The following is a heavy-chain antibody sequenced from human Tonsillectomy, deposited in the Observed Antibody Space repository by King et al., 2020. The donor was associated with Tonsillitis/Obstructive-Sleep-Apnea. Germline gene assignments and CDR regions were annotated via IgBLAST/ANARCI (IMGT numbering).Heavy chain of an antibody. D-gene: IGHD1-26*01. CDR3: ARGGWELLSYYYMDV. V-gene: IGHV4-34*01. J-gene: IGHJ6*03. CDR2: INHSGST. CDR1: GGSFSGYY. Sequence: VQLQQWGAGLLKPSETLSLTCAVYGGSFSGYYWSWIRQPPGKGLEWIGEINHSGSTNYNPSLKSRVTMSVDTSKNQFSLNLSSVNAADTAVYYCARGGWELLSYYYMDVWGKGTTVTVSS.